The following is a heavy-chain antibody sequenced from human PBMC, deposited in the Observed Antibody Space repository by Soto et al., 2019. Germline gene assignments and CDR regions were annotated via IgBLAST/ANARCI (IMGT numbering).Heavy chain of an antibody. CDR1: GFTFSSYW. J-gene: IGHJ4*02. V-gene: IGHV3-7*05. CDR2: IKQDGSEK. CDR3: ATTLMGELPAYFDY. D-gene: IGHD3-16*01. Sequence: EVQLVESGGGLVQPGGSLRLSCAASGFTFSSYWMSWVRQAPGKGLEWVANIKQDGSEKYYVDSVKGRFTISRDNAKNSLYLQMNSLRAEDTAVYYCATTLMGELPAYFDYWGQGTLVTVSS.